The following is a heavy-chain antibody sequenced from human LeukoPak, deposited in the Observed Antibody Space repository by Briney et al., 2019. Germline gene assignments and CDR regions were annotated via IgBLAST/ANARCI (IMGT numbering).Heavy chain of an antibody. CDR3: AKDNRVRGLIIGGIDY. V-gene: IGHV3-9*03. CDR2: ISWNSGSI. Sequence: GGSLRLSCAASGFTFDDYAMHWVRQAPGKGLDWVSSISWNSGSIGYGDSVKGRFTISRDNARNFLYLQMNSLRVEDMALYYCAKDNRVRGLIIGGIDYWGQGIPVTVSS. CDR1: GFTFDDYA. J-gene: IGHJ4*02. D-gene: IGHD3-10*01.